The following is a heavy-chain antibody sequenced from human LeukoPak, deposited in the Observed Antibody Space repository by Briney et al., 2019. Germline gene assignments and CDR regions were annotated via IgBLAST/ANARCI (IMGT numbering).Heavy chain of an antibody. CDR3: ARVIVVVPIGVYHYYAMDV. J-gene: IGHJ6*02. D-gene: IGHD2-2*01. V-gene: IGHV4-31*03. CDR1: GDSISTGGYY. CDR2: VYYSGST. Sequence: SQTLSLTCTVSGDSISTGGYYWAWIRQHRETGLEWTGNVYYSGSTHYNPSLQSRVTISVDTSKNQFSLNLNSVTAADTAVYYCARVIVVVPIGVYHYYAMDVWGQGTTVTVSS.